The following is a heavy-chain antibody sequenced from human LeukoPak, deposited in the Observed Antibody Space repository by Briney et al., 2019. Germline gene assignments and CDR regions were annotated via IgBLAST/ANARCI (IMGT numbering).Heavy chain of an antibody. J-gene: IGHJ4*02. CDR1: GYSISSGHY. CDR3: ARGYYGSGSLYGPVY. CDR2: IYHSGST. Sequence: PSETLSLTCTVSGYSISSGHYWGWIRQPPGKGLEWIGSIYHSGSTYYNPSLKSRVTISVDTSKNQFSLKLSSVTAADTAVYYCARGYYGSGSLYGPVYWGQGTLVTVSS. D-gene: IGHD3-10*01. V-gene: IGHV4-38-2*02.